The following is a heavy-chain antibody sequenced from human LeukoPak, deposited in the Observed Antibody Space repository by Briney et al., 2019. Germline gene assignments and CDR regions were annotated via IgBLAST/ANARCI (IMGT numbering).Heavy chain of an antibody. CDR2: IWYDGSNK. V-gene: IGHV3-33*01. J-gene: IGHJ4*02. CDR1: GFTFSNHG. Sequence: GGSLRLSCAASGFTFSNHGMHWVRQAPGKGPEWVALIWYDGSNKYYGDSVKGRFTMSRDNSKNTVYLQMNSLRAEDTGVYYCARHGGDYFDYWGQGTLVTVSS. CDR3: ARHGGDYFDY. D-gene: IGHD3-16*01.